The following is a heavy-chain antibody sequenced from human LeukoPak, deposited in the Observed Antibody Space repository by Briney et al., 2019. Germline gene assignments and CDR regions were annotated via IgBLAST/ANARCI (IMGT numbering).Heavy chain of an antibody. Sequence: PGGSLRLSCAASGFTFTNYAMTWVRQAPGKGLEGVSGISEGVGNTYYADSVKGRFTISRDHSKNTLDLQMNSLRAEDTALYYCAKREKGTTGRFFDYWGQGTLVTVSS. CDR3: AKREKGTTGRFFDY. J-gene: IGHJ4*02. CDR2: ISEGVGNT. CDR1: GFTFTNYA. V-gene: IGHV3-23*01. D-gene: IGHD4-17*01.